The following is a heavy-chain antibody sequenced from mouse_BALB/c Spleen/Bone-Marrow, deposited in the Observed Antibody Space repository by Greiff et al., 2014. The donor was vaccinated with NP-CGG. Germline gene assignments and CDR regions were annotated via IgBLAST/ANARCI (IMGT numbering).Heavy chain of an antibody. CDR1: GYTFTSYY. Sequence: VQLQQSGAELVKPGASAKLSCKASGYTFTSYYMYWVKQRSGQGLEWIGEITPSNGDTNFNEKFKSKATLTVDKSSSTAYMQPNSLASEDSAVYYCSREGAYWGQGTLVTVSA. J-gene: IGHJ3*01. V-gene: IGHV1S81*02. CDR2: ITPSNGDT. CDR3: SREGAY.